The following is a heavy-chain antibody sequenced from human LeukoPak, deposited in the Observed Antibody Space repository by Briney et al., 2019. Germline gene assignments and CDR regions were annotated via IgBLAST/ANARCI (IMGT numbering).Heavy chain of an antibody. D-gene: IGHD3-22*01. Sequence: SETLSLTCTVSGGSISSYYWSWIRQPPGKGLEWIGSIYYSGSTYYNPSLKSRVTISVDTSKNQFSLKLSSVTAADTAVYYCARASKGSSGYYFGSTTDFDYWGQGTLVTVSS. CDR2: IYYSGST. J-gene: IGHJ4*02. CDR1: GGSISSYY. CDR3: ARASKGSSGYYFGSTTDFDY. V-gene: IGHV4-59*12.